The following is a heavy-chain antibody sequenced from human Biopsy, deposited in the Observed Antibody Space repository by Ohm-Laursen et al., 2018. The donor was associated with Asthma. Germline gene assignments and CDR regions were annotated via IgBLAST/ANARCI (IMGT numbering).Heavy chain of an antibody. CDR2: PDHGDGGT. V-gene: IGHV1-24*01. CDR1: RNSLTDLF. CDR3: ASDFPKDYVRYNFQF. Sequence: GSLVQVSCKLFRNSLTDLFMPLVWPASGPGVEGVGGPDHGDGGTVNARRFQGRVTMTEDTSTDTAYMELSSLSSDDTAVYYCASDFPKDYVRYNFQFWGQGTLVTVSS. J-gene: IGHJ4*02. D-gene: IGHD4-17*01.